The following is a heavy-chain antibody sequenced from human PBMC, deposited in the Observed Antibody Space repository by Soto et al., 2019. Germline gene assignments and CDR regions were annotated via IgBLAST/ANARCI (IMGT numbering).Heavy chain of an antibody. D-gene: IGHD2-8*01. CDR2: IWYDGSNK. V-gene: IGHV3-33*01. CDR3: ARDTTHGDNWFDP. Sequence: GGSLRLSCAASGFTFSSYGMHWVRQAPGKGLEWVAVIWYDGSNKYYADSVKGRFTISRDNSKNTLYLQMNSLRAEDTAVYYCARDTTHGDNWFDPWGQGTLVTVSS. CDR1: GFTFSSYG. J-gene: IGHJ5*02.